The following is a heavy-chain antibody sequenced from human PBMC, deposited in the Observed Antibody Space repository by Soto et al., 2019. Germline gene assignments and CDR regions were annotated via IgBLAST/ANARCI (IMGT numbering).Heavy chain of an antibody. CDR3: ARDVGDVVVVPLHYPDY. CDR1: GYTFTSEG. CDR2: ISAYNGNT. V-gene: IGHV1-18*01. Sequence: QVQLVQSGAEVKKPGASVKVSCKASGYTFTSEGISWVRQAPGQGLEWMGWISAYNGNTNYAQKLQGRVTMTTDTSTSTAYMELRSLRSDDTAVYYCARDVGDVVVVPLHYPDYWGQRTLVTVSS. J-gene: IGHJ4*02. D-gene: IGHD2-15*01.